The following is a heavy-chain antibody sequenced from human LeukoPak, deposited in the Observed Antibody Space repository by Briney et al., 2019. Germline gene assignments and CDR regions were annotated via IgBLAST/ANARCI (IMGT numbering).Heavy chain of an antibody. J-gene: IGHJ4*02. CDR2: INPSGGST. V-gene: IGHV1-46*01. CDR3: ARGQWRWLQSGAHFDY. CDR1: GYTFTSYY. D-gene: IGHD5-24*01. Sequence: ASVKVSCKASGYTFTSYYMHWVRQAPGQGLEWMGIINPSGGSTSYAQKFQGRVTMTRDTSISTAYMELSRLRSDDTAVYYCARGQWRWLQSGAHFDYWGQGTLVTVSS.